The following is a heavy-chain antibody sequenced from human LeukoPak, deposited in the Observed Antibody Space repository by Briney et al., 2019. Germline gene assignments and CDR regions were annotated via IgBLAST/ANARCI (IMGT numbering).Heavy chain of an antibody. CDR1: GFTFSTYA. Sequence: GGSLRLSCAASGFTFSTYAVHWVRQAPGKGLEWVSPISYNGNNKYYADSVKGRFTISRDNSKNTLYLQMNSLEPEDTAVYYCARADYYTSGTFRYYFDYWGQGTLVSVSS. V-gene: IGHV3-30-3*01. D-gene: IGHD3-10*01. J-gene: IGHJ4*02. CDR3: ARADYYTSGTFRYYFDY. CDR2: ISYNGNNK.